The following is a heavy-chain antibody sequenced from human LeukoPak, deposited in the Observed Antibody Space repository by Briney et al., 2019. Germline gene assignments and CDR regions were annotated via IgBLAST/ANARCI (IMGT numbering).Heavy chain of an antibody. CDR2: ISYDGSNK. Sequence: PGGSLRLSCAASGFAFSGSAMHWVRQASGKGLEWVAVISYDGSNKYYADSVKGRFTISRDNSKNTLYLQMNSLRAEDTAVYYCARGNKDGYNLLFDYWGQGTLVTVSS. CDR1: GFAFSGSA. V-gene: IGHV3-30-3*01. CDR3: ARGNKDGYNLLFDY. J-gene: IGHJ4*02. D-gene: IGHD5-24*01.